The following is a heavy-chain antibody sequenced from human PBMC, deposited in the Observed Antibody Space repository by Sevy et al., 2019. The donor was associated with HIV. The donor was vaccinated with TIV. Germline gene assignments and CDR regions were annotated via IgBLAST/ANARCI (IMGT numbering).Heavy chain of an antibody. V-gene: IGHV3-74*01. CDR1: GFNLSPYW. CDR3: ARAGYYYEASSSSPDWFDP. D-gene: IGHD3-22*01. CDR2: VNSDGSIT. Sequence: GGSLRLSCVASGFNLSPYWMHWVRQAPGKGLVWVSRVNSDGSITTYADSVKGRFTISRDNDKNTLYLQMNSLRAEDTAVYYCARAGYYYEASSSSPDWFDPWGQGTLVTVSS. J-gene: IGHJ5*02.